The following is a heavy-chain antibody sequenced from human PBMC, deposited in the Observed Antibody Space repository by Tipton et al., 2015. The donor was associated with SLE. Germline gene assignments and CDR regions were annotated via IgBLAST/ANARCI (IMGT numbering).Heavy chain of an antibody. V-gene: IGHV3-30*04. D-gene: IGHD6-13*01. CDR3: AREVAAGGWGDF. J-gene: IGHJ4*02. Sequence: SLRLSCAASGFTFSSYAMDWVRQAPGKGLEWVAVISYDGSNKYYADSVKGRFTISRDNSKNTLYLQMNSLRAEDTAVYYCAREVAAGGWGDFWGQGTLVTVSS. CDR2: ISYDGSNK. CDR1: GFTFSSYA.